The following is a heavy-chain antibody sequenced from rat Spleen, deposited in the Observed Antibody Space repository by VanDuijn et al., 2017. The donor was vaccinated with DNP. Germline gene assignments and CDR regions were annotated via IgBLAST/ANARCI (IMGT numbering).Heavy chain of an antibody. CDR3: ARSVDWDPYVMDA. Sequence: EVQLQESGPGLVKPSQSLSLTCSVTGYSITSNYWGWIRKFPRNKMEWMGYINNAGSTNYNPSLKSRVSITRDTSKNQLFLQVNSVTTEDRATYYCARSVDWDPYVMDAWGQGASVTVSS. CDR1: GYSITSNY. J-gene: IGHJ4*01. D-gene: IGHD5-1*01. V-gene: IGHV3-3*01. CDR2: INNAGST.